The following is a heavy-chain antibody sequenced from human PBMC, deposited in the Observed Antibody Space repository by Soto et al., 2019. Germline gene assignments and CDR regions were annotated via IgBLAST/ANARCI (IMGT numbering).Heavy chain of an antibody. CDR1: GGSFSGYY. CDR3: AREGRRGVVVPAAMRLYWFDP. D-gene: IGHD2-2*01. J-gene: IGHJ5*02. Sequence: QVQLQQWGAGLLKPSETLSLTCAVYGGSFSGYYWSWIRQPPGKGLEWIGEINHSGSTNYNPSLKSRVTISVDTSKNQFSLKLSSVTAADTAVYYCAREGRRGVVVPAAMRLYWFDPWGQGTLVTVSS. CDR2: INHSGST. V-gene: IGHV4-34*01.